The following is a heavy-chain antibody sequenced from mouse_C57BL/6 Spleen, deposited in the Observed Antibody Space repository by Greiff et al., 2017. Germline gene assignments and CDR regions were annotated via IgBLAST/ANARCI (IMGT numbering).Heavy chain of an antibody. Sequence: QVQLQQSGPELVKPGASVKISCKASGYAFSSAWMNWVKQRPGKGLEWIGRIYPGDGDTNYNGKFKGKATLTADKSSSTAYMQLSSLTSEDSAVYCCARGDWYFEVWGTGTTVTVSS. J-gene: IGHJ1*03. CDR1: GYAFSSAW. CDR3: ARGDWYFEV. CDR2: IYPGDGDT. V-gene: IGHV1-82*01.